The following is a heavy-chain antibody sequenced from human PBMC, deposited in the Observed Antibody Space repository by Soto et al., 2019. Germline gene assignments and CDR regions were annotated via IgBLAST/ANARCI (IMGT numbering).Heavy chain of an antibody. D-gene: IGHD2-15*01. J-gene: IGHJ4*02. CDR1: RFSRSTSGVS. V-gene: IGHV2-5*02. CDR2: LYRDDDK. CDR3: AQQEKRLGYYSLDS. Sequence: SGPTLVNPTQTLTLTCTFSRFSRSTSGVSVGWIRQPPEKALEWLALLYRDDDKRYRPSLKITLTITKDNSKNQTRLTMTNIDPVDTVTYCWAQQEKRLGYYSLDSWGQGTLV.